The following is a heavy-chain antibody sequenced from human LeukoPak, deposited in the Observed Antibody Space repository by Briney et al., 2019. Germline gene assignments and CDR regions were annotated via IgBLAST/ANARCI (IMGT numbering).Heavy chain of an antibody. CDR3: AREGCGTLRMDV. V-gene: IGHV1-18*01. D-gene: IGHD2-21*01. CDR2: ISGYNGNT. Sequence: ASVKVSCKASGYTLNSYDISWVRQDPGQELEWMGWISGYNGNTNYGQKLQGRVTMTADSSTSTAYMELRSLRSDDTAVYYCAREGCGTLRMDVWGKETTVTVSS. J-gene: IGHJ6*03. CDR1: GYTLNSYD.